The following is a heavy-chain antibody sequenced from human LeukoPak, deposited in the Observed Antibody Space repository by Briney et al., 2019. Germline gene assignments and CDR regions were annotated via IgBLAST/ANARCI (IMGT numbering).Heavy chain of an antibody. J-gene: IGHJ6*02. CDR2: ISGSADRT. CDR3: AKGGGSSDYGMDV. Sequence: PGGSLRLSCAASGFAFNNYAISWVRQAPGKGLEWVSVISGSADRTYYADSVKGRFIISRDNSKNTVYLQMNSLRAEDTAVYYCAKGGGSSDYGMDVWGQGTTVTVSS. CDR1: GFAFNNYA. D-gene: IGHD3-16*01. V-gene: IGHV3-23*01.